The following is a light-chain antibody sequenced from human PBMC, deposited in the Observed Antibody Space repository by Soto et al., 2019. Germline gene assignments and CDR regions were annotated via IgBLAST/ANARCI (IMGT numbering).Light chain of an antibody. Sequence: QSVLTQPPSASGTPGQTITMSCSGGSSNIGRRAVNWYQQFPGAAPKLLIYGNDQRPSGVPGRFSGSKSGTSASLAISGLQSDDDADYYCASWDDNLNGYVFGAGTKVTVL. CDR3: ASWDDNLNGYV. V-gene: IGLV1-44*01. CDR1: SSNIGRRA. CDR2: GND. J-gene: IGLJ1*01.